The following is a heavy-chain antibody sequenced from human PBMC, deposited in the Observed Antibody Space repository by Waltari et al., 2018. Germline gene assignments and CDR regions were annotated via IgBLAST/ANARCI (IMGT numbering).Heavy chain of an antibody. D-gene: IGHD4-17*01. J-gene: IGHJ4*02. Sequence: EVQLVESGGGLVQPGGSLRLSCAASGFTFSSYAMSWVRQAPGKGLEWVSAISGSGGSTYYADSVKGRFTISRDNSKNTLYLQMNSLRAEDTAVYYCAKDPSKYGDYEGYFDYWGQGTLVTVSS. V-gene: IGHV3-23*04. CDR1: GFTFSSYA. CDR3: AKDPSKYGDYEGYFDY. CDR2: ISGSGGST.